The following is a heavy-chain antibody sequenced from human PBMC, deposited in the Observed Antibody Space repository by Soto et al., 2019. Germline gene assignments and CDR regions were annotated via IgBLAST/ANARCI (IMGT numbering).Heavy chain of an antibody. CDR2: ISGSGGST. CDR3: ARDTSHGVTIGGLDS. CDR1: GFTFSSYA. J-gene: IGHJ4*02. Sequence: PGGSLRLSCAASGFTFSSYAMSWVRQAPGKGLEWVSAISGSGGSTYYADFVQGRFIISRDNAKNSLYLELTDLRDDDTAVYYCARDTSHGVTIGGLDSWGQGTLVTVS. V-gene: IGHV3-23*01. D-gene: IGHD3-16*01.